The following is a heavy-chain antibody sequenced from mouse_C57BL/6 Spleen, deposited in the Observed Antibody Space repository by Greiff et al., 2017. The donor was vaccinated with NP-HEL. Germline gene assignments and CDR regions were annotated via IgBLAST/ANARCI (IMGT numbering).Heavy chain of an antibody. CDR1: GFSLTSYG. Sequence: VQLQQSGPGLVAPSQSLSITCTVSGFSLTSYGVHWVRQPPAKGLEWLGVIWAGGSTNYNSALMSRLSISKDNSKSQVFLKMNSRQTDDTAMYYCARLEDIWGQGTTLTVSS. D-gene: IGHD1-3*01. CDR3: ARLEDI. J-gene: IGHJ2*01. V-gene: IGHV2-9*02. CDR2: IWAGGST.